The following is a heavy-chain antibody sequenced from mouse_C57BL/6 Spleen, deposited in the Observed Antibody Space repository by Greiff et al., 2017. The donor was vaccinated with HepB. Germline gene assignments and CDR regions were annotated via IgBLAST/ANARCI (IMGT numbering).Heavy chain of an antibody. CDR1: GYTFTSYW. CDR2: IYPGSGST. CDR3: ARDGYYVHYFDY. D-gene: IGHD2-3*01. Sequence: VQLQQPGAELVKPGASVKMSCKASGYTFTSYWITWVKQRPGQGLEWIGDIYPGSGSTNYNEKFKSKATLTVDTSSSTAYMQLSSLTSEDSAVYYCARDGYYVHYFDYWGQGTTLTVSS. V-gene: IGHV1-55*01. J-gene: IGHJ2*01.